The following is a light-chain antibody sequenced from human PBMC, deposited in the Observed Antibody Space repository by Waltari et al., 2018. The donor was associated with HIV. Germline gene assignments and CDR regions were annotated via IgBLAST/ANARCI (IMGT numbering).Light chain of an antibody. CDR3: ASYTADDTVL. J-gene: IGLJ2*01. V-gene: IGLV2-14*01. CDR1: ASDFGFYNF. CDR2: EVD. Sequence: SDLTQPASVSGFLGQSITISCTGAASDFGFYNFISWYQQPPGKVPKLLLYEVDTRASGVHGRFSGSKSGNTASLTISGLQVEDEGLYHCASYTADDTVLFGGGTTVTV.